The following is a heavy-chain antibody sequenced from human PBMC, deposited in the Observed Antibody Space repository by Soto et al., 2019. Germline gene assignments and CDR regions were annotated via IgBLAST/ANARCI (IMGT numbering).Heavy chain of an antibody. CDR1: GYTFTSYD. V-gene: IGHV1-8*01. Sequence: QVQLVQSGAEVKKPGASVKVSCKASGYTFTSYDINWVRQATGQGLEWMGWMNPNSGNTGYAQKFQGRVTITRKTSISTAYMELCSLRSEDTAVYYCASPARNYDFWSGYSFDIWGQGTMVTVSS. D-gene: IGHD3-3*01. CDR3: ASPARNYDFWSGYSFDI. CDR2: MNPNSGNT. J-gene: IGHJ3*02.